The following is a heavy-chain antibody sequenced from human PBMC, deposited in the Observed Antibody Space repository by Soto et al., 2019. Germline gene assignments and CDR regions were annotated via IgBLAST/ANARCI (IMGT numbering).Heavy chain of an antibody. CDR2: IYYSGST. CDR1: GFSISRGGYY. CDR3: ARGYSSSWYVWFDP. D-gene: IGHD6-13*01. Sequence: SETLSLTCNFSGFSISRGGYYWSWIRQHPGKGLEWIGYIYYSGSTYYNPSLKSRVTISVDTSKNQFSLKLSSVTAADTAVYYCARGYSSSWYVWFDPWGQGTLVTVSS. V-gene: IGHV4-31*03. J-gene: IGHJ5*02.